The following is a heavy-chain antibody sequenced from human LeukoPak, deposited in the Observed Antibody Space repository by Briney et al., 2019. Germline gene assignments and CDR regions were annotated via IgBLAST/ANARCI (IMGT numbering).Heavy chain of an antibody. J-gene: IGHJ4*02. Sequence: KPSETLSLTCTVSGGSISSSSYYWGWIRQPPGKGLEWIGSIYYSGSTYYNPSLKSRVTISVDTSKNQISLKLSSVTAADTAVYYCASMVRGTYYFDYWGQGTLVTVSS. CDR3: ASMVRGTYYFDY. D-gene: IGHD3-10*01. CDR2: IYYSGST. V-gene: IGHV4-39*01. CDR1: GGSISSSSYY.